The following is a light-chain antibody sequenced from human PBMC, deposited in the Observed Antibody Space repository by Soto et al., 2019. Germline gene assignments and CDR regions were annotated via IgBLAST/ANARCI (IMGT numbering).Light chain of an antibody. J-gene: IGLJ2*01. CDR3: AAWEDSLNGVI. CDR1: NSNIGRNT. Sequence: QSVLTQPPSASGTPGQRVAISCSGSNSNIGRNTVHWYQQLPGTAPKLLIYGNNVRPSGVPDRFSGSKSGTSASLAISGLQSEDEADDYCAAWEDSLNGVIFGGGTKLTVL. V-gene: IGLV1-44*01. CDR2: GNN.